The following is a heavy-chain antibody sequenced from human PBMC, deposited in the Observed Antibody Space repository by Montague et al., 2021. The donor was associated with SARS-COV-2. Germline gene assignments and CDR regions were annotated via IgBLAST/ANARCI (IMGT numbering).Heavy chain of an antibody. CDR3: ARDGDEGYFFEY. D-gene: IGHD2/OR15-2a*01. J-gene: IGHJ4*02. V-gene: IGHV4-31*03. CDR2: IHHSGST. CDR1: GASISSGSYY. Sequence: TLSLTCTVSGASISSGSYYWNWIRQLPGKGLEWIGYIHHSGSTYYTPSLQSRVAISVDTSKNEFSLKMTAVTAADTAVYYCARDGDEGYFFEYWGKGFLVTVSS.